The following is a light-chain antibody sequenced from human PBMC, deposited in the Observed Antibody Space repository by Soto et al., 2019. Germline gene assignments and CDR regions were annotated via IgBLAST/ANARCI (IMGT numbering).Light chain of an antibody. J-gene: IGKJ4*01. Sequence: EIVLTQSPATLSLSPGERATLSCRASQSVINYLAWYPQKPGQAPRILLYGASTRATGIPARFSGSGYGTEFTLTISSLQSEDFAVYYCHQYNNWPPSFGGGTKVDIK. CDR3: HQYNNWPPS. CDR1: QSVINY. V-gene: IGKV3-15*01. CDR2: GAS.